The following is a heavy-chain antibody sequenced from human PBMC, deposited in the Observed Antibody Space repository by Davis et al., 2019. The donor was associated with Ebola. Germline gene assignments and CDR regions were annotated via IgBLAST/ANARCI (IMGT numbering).Heavy chain of an antibody. CDR2: INPSSGDT. Sequence: ASVKVSCKASTYTFTDYYMHWVRQAPGQGLEWMGWINPSSGDTNYAQRFQGRVTMTTDTSTSTAYMELRSLRSDDTAIYYCARDIVLAKPNWFDTWGQGTLVTVSS. D-gene: IGHD2-15*01. CDR1: TYTFTDYY. J-gene: IGHJ5*02. V-gene: IGHV1-2*02. CDR3: ARDIVLAKPNWFDT.